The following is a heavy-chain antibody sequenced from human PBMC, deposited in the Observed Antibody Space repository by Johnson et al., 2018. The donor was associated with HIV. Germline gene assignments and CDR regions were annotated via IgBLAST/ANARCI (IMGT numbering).Heavy chain of an antibody. CDR2: ISSSGDTI. CDR1: GFTFSDYY. J-gene: IGHJ3*02. D-gene: IGHD6-19*01. Sequence: QVQLVESGGGLVKPGGSLRLSCAASGFTFSDYYMTWIRQAPGKGLEWVSYISSSGDTIYYADSVKGRFTISRDNAKNSLYLHMNSLRAEDTAVYYCARVRRSGWYDNDAFDIWGQGTMVTVSS. CDR3: ARVRRSGWYDNDAFDI. V-gene: IGHV3-11*04.